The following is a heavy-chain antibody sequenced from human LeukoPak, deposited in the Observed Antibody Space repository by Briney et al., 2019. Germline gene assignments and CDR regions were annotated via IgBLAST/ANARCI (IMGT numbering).Heavy chain of an antibody. CDR1: GFIFSSYV. J-gene: IGHJ4*02. V-gene: IGHV3-23*01. CDR3: AKLNLGEMAYFDS. Sequence: GGSLRLSCAASGFIFSSYVMGWVRQAPGKGLEWVSSISVGGGDTFIADSVKGRFTITRENSMDTLYLQMMGLRVEDTAIYYCAKLNLGEMAYFDSWGQGILVTVSS. D-gene: IGHD2-21*01. CDR2: ISVGGGDT.